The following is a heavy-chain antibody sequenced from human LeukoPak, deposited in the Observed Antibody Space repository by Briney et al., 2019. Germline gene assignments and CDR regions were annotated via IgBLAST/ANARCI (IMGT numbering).Heavy chain of an antibody. CDR2: INPNSGST. D-gene: IGHD2-15*01. CDR1: GYTFTCYY. Sequence: GASVKVACKASGYTFTCYYMHWVRQAPGQALEWMGWINPNSGSTKYAQKFQGRVTMTRDTSISTAYMELSRLRSDDSAVFYCARQADNNWFDSWGQGTLVTVSS. V-gene: IGHV1-2*02. J-gene: IGHJ5*01. CDR3: ARQADNNWFDS.